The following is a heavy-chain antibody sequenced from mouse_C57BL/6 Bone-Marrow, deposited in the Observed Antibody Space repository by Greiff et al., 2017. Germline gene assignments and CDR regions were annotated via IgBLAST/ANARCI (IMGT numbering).Heavy chain of an antibody. CDR2: IDPENGDT. D-gene: IGHD1-1*01. CDR3: TTITTVVATDY. V-gene: IGHV14-4*01. J-gene: IGHJ2*01. CDR1: GFNIKDDY. Sequence: EVQLQQSGAELVRPGASVKLSCTASGFNIKDDYMHWVKQRPEQGLEWIGWIDPENGDTESASKFQGKGTITADTSSNTAYLQLSSLTSEDTAVYYCTTITTVVATDYWGQGTTLTVSS.